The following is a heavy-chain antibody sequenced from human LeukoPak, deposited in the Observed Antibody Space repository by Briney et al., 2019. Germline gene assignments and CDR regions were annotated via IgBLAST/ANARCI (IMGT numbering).Heavy chain of an antibody. J-gene: IGHJ4*02. Sequence: GSLRLSCAASGFTFSSYAMSWVRQAPGKGLEWVSSISSSSSYIYYADSVKGRFTISRDNSKNSLYLQMNILRAENTALYYSAREVTVWSPSYYFDCWGTGTPVTVSS. D-gene: IGHD3-16*02. CDR2: ISSSSSYI. CDR1: GFTFSSYA. CDR3: AREVTVWSPSYYFDC. V-gene: IGHV3-21*01.